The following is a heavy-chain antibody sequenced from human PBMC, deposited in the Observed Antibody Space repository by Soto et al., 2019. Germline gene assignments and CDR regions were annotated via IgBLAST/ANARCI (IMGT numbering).Heavy chain of an antibody. J-gene: IGHJ6*02. Sequence: GGSLRLSCAASGFTFSGSAMHWVRQASGKGLEWVGRIRSKANSYATAYAASVKGRFTISRDDSKNTAYLQMSSLRTEDTAVYYCTTDYDFWSGYWSHYYGMDVWGQGTTVTVSS. CDR3: TTDYDFWSGYWSHYYGMDV. CDR1: GFTFSGSA. CDR2: IRSKANSYAT. D-gene: IGHD3-3*01. V-gene: IGHV3-73*01.